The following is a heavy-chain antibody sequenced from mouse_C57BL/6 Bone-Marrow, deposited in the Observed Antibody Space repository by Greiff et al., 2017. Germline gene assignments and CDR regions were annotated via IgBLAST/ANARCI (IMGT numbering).Heavy chain of an antibody. D-gene: IGHD1-1*01. CDR1: GYTFTSYW. CDR3: ARNQYGGSYERYFGV. Sequence: VQLQQPGAELVKPGASVKLSCKASGYTFTSYWMHWVKQRPGRGLEWIGRIDPNSGGTKYNEKFKSKATLTVDKPSSTAYMQLRSLTSEDSAVCYCARNQYGGSYERYFGVWGTGTAVTVSS. V-gene: IGHV1-72*01. CDR2: IDPNSGGT. J-gene: IGHJ1*03.